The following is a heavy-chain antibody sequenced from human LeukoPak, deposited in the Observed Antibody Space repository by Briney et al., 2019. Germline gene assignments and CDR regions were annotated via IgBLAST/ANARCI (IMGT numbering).Heavy chain of an antibody. D-gene: IGHD4-11*01. V-gene: IGHV4-31*03. J-gene: IGHJ4*02. CDR3: ARGPVRDYSNY. CDR2: IYYSGST. CDR1: GVSISSGGYY. Sequence: PSETLSLTCTVSGVSISSGGYYWSWIRQHPGKGLEWIGYIYYSGSTYYNPSLKSRLTISLDTSNNQFSLKLSSVTAAGTALYYCARGPVRDYSNYWGQGTLVTVSS.